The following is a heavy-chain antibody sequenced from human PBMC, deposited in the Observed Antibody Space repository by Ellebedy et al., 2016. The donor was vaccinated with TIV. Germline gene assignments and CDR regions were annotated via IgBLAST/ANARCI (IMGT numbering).Heavy chain of an antibody. D-gene: IGHD6-13*01. Sequence: GESLKISCKGFGYSFTDYWIGWVRQMPGKGLVWMGIIYPGDSDIRYSPSFQGQVTISADKSISTAYLQWSSLKASDTAMYYCARHAGSWFSGGSKAVVYWGQGTLVTVSS. CDR3: ARHAGSWFSGGSKAVVY. J-gene: IGHJ4*02. V-gene: IGHV5-51*01. CDR2: IYPGDSDI. CDR1: GYSFTDYW.